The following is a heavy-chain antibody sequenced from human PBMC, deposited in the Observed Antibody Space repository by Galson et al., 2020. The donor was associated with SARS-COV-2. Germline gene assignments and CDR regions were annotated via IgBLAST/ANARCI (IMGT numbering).Heavy chain of an antibody. J-gene: IGHJ4*02. CDR2: ISYDGSNK. Sequence: TGGSLRLSCSASGFTFSNYAMHWVRQAPGKGLEWVAIISYDGSNKYADSVKGRFTISRDNSKNTLYLQMNSLRAEDTAVYYCARETIDYSSSFWDYWGQGTLVIVSS. CDR3: ARETIDYSSSFWDY. D-gene: IGHD6-6*01. CDR1: GFTFSNYA. V-gene: IGHV3-30*04.